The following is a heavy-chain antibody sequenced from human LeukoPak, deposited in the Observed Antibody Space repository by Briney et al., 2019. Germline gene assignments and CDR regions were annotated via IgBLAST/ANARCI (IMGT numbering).Heavy chain of an antibody. CDR1: GGSISSGGYY. J-gene: IGHJ4*02. CDR3: ASGGAHYYDSSGSAGYSDY. CDR2: IYYSGST. D-gene: IGHD3-22*01. Sequence: SETLSLTCTVSGGSISSGGYYWSWIRQHPGKGLEWIGYIYYSGSTYYNPSLKSRVTISVDTSKNQFSLKLSSVSAADTAVYYCASGGAHYYDSSGSAGYSDYWGQGTLVTVSS. V-gene: IGHV4-31*03.